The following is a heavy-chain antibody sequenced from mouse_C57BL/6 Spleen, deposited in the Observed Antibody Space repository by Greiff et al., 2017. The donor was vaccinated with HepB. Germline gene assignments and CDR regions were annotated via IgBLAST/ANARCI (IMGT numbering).Heavy chain of an antibody. D-gene: IGHD1-1*01. CDR3: ARLGTTVVGYFDY. Sequence: VQLQQPGAELVMPGASVKLSCKASGYTFTSYWMHWVKQRPGQGLEWIGEIDPSDSYTNYNQKFKGKSTLTVDKSSSTAYMQLSSLTSEDSAVYYCARLGTTVVGYFDYWGQGTTLTVSS. J-gene: IGHJ2*01. V-gene: IGHV1-69*01. CDR2: IDPSDSYT. CDR1: GYTFTSYW.